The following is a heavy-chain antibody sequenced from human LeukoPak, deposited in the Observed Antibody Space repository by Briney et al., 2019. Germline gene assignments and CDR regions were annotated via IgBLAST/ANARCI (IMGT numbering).Heavy chain of an antibody. J-gene: IGHJ4*02. CDR1: GYTFTANY. D-gene: IGHD6-13*01. CDR3: TRGSGTSWYDY. Sequence: ASVKVSCKASGYTFTANYMHWVRQAPGQGLEWMGWMNTNTGDTYNVQKFQGCVTMTRDTSITTAYMELSRLTLDDTAVYYCTRGSGTSWYDYWGRGTLVTVSS. V-gene: IGHV1-2*04. CDR2: MNTNTGDT.